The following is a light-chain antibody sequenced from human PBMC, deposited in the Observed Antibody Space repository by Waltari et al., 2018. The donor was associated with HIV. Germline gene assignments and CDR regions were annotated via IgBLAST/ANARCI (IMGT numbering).Light chain of an antibody. V-gene: IGLV2-14*01. J-gene: IGLJ1*01. CDR3: SSYTTRNTFV. Sequence: QSALPQPASVSGSPDQSLTIPCTGTNSDFGAYNYFSWFQQPPGNSPKVMIVEVSNRPSGVSNRFSGSKSGNTASLIISGLQAEDEADYYCSSYTTRNTFVFGTGTKVTVL. CDR2: EVS. CDR1: NSDFGAYNY.